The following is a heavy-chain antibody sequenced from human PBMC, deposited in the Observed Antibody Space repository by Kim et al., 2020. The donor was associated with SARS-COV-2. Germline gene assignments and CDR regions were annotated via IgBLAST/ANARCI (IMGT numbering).Heavy chain of an antibody. V-gene: IGHV4-39*01. J-gene: IGHJ6*03. CDR3: ARHPPPDFWSGYYTYYYYYYMDV. D-gene: IGHD3-3*01. CDR1: GGSISSSSYY. CDR2: IYYSGST. Sequence: SETLSLTCTVSGGSISSSSYYWGWIRQPPGKGLEWIGSIYYSGSTYYNPSLKSRVTISVDTSKNQFSLKLSSVTAADTAVYYCARHPPPDFWSGYYTYYYYYYMDVWGKGTTVTVSS.